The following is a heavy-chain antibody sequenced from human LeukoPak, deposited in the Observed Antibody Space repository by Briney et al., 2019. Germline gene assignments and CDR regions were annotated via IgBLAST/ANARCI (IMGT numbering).Heavy chain of an antibody. CDR2: ISGSGGST. CDR1: GFTFSTYW. V-gene: IGHV3-23*01. D-gene: IGHD2-2*01. Sequence: GGSLRLSCAASGFTFSTYWMNWVRQAPGKGLEWVSAISGSGGSTYYADSVKGRFTISRDNSKNTLYLQMNTLRAEDTAVYYCAKKESRYCSSTSCLIGMDVWGQGTTVTVSS. CDR3: AKKESRYCSSTSCLIGMDV. J-gene: IGHJ6*02.